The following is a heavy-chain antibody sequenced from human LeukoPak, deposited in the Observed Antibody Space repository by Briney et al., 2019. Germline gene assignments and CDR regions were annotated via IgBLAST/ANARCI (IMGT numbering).Heavy chain of an antibody. J-gene: IGHJ4*02. CDR3: AKMVLRFLEWHLDY. CDR1: GFTFSSYG. V-gene: IGHV3-30*02. Sequence: GGSLRPSCAASGFTFSSYGMHWVRQAPGKGLEWVAFIRYEGSNKYYADSVKARFTISRDNSKNTLYLQMNSLRAEDTAVYYCAKMVLRFLEWHLDYWGQGTLVTVSA. D-gene: IGHD3-3*01. CDR2: IRYEGSNK.